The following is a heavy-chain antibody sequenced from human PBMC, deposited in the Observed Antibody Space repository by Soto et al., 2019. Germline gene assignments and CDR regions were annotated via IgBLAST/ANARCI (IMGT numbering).Heavy chain of an antibody. J-gene: IGHJ6*02. CDR2: ISSSSSTI. D-gene: IGHD2-8*01. CDR1: GFTFSSYS. V-gene: IGHV3-48*02. Sequence: GGSLSLSCAASGFTFSSYSMNWVRQAPGKGLEWVSYISSSSSTIYYADSVKGRFTISRENAKNSLYLQMNSLRDEDTAVYYCARVFSPDIVLMVYARDYYYYGMDVWGQGTTVTVSS. CDR3: ARVFSPDIVLMVYARDYYYYGMDV.